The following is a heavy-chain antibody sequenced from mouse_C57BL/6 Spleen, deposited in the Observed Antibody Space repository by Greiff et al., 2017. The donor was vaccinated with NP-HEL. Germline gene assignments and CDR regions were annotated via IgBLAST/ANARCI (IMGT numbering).Heavy chain of an antibody. Sequence: QVQLQQPGAELVRPGTSVKLSCKASGYTFTSYWMHWVKQRPGQGLEWIGVIDPSDSYTNYNQKFKGKATLTVDTSSSTAYMQLSSLTSEDSAVYYCARDYYGSSYGYFEVWGTGTTVTVSS. CDR1: GYTFTSYW. J-gene: IGHJ1*03. CDR2: IDPSDSYT. V-gene: IGHV1-59*01. CDR3: ARDYYGSSYGYFEV. D-gene: IGHD1-1*01.